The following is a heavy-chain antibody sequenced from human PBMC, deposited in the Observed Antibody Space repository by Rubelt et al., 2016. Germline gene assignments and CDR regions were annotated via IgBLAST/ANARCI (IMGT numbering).Heavy chain of an antibody. CDR3: ARTKQWLVRLFDY. CDR2: INRSGST. D-gene: IGHD6-19*01. Sequence: QVQLQQWGAGLLKPSETLSLTCAVYGGSFSGYYWSWIRQPPGKGLEWIGEINRSGSTNYNPSLKSRVTISVDTSKNQFSLKLSSVTAADTAVYYCARTKQWLVRLFDYWGQGTLVTVSS. CDR1: GGSFSGYY. V-gene: IGHV4-34*01. J-gene: IGHJ4*02.